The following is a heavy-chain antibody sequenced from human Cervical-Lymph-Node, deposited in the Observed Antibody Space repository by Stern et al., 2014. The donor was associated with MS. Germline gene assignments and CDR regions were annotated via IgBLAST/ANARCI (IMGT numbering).Heavy chain of an antibody. CDR3: MGVGDAMHV. CDR1: GFSLSNSG. CDR2: MSFVGGNK. Sequence: MQLAESGGGVVQPGRSLTLSCAASGFSLSNSGMHWVRQAPGKGLEWVAVMSFVGGNKKYGDSVKGRFSISRDMANNTLFLQMNSLRPEDTAVYYCMGVGDAMHVWGQGTTVIVSS. J-gene: IGHJ6*02. V-gene: IGHV3-30*03.